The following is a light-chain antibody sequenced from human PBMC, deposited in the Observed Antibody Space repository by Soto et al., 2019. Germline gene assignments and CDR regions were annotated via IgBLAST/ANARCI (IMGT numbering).Light chain of an antibody. CDR1: QALQRSF. V-gene: IGKV3-20*01. Sequence: IVLTQSPGTLSLSPGERATLSCRASQALQRSFLAWYQHKPGQSPRLLISGVSSRAAGVPDRFSGSGSGTDFTLTISRLEPQDSAVYFCQQYDHSPRTFSQGTKVEI. CDR2: GVS. CDR3: QQYDHSPRT. J-gene: IGKJ1*01.